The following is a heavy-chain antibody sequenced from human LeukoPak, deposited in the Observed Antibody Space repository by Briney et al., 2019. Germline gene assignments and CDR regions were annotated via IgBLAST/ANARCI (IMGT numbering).Heavy chain of an antibody. J-gene: IGHJ4*02. V-gene: IGHV1-2*02. Sequence: GASVKVSCKASGYTFTSYYMHWVRQAPGQGLEWMGWINPNSGVTHYAQKFQDRVTMTRDTSISTAYMELISLRSDDTALYYCASERGGGRGSQDHWGQGTLVTVSS. CDR3: ASERGGGRGSQDH. CDR2: INPNSGVT. CDR1: GYTFTSYY. D-gene: IGHD3-10*01.